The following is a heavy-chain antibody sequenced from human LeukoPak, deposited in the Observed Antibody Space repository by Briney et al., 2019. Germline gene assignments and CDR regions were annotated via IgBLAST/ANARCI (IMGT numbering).Heavy chain of an antibody. J-gene: IGHJ5*02. CDR3: ARDWVDYGDPGWFDP. V-gene: IGHV3-20*01. D-gene: IGHD4-17*01. CDR1: GFTFDDYG. Sequence: GGSLRLSCAASGFTFDDYGMSWVRQAPGKGLEWVSGINWNGGSTGYADSVKGRFTISRDNAKNSLYLQMNSLRAEDTALYHCARDWVDYGDPGWFDPWGQGTLVTVSS. CDR2: INWNGGST.